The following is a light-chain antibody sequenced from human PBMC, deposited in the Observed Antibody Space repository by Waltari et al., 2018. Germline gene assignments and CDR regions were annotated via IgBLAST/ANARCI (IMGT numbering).Light chain of an antibody. CDR2: GAS. CDR1: QSVSRSY. J-gene: IGKJ1*01. V-gene: IGKV3-20*01. Sequence: EIVLTQSPGPLSLSPGEIATLSCRASQSVSRSYLAWYQQKPGQAPRLLIYGASSRAAGTPDRFSGSESGTDFTLTISSLEPEDAAVYYCQQYGRTFGQGTKVEIK. CDR3: QQYGRT.